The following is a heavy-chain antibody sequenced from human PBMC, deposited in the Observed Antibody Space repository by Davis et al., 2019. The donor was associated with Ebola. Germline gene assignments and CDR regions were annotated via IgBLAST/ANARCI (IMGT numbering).Heavy chain of an antibody. V-gene: IGHV3-74*01. CDR1: GFTFSTYW. J-gene: IGHJ3*02. CDR3: ARDCRGGDCSDAFDI. CDR2: INSDGSST. Sequence: GESLKISCAASGFTFSTYWMHWVRQAPGKGLVWVSRINSDGSSTSYADSVKGRFTISRDNAKNTLYLQMNSLRAEDTAVYYCARDCRGGDCSDAFDIWGQGTMVTVSS. D-gene: IGHD2-21*01.